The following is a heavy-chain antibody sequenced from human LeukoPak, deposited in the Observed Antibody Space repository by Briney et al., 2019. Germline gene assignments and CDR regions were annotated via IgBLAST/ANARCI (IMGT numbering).Heavy chain of an antibody. V-gene: IGHV3-23*01. CDR1: GFTFSSYA. CDR3: AEEYTSSSLDYFDY. Sequence: GGSLRLSCAASGFTFSSYAMSWVRQAPGKGLECVSIIGGSGGPTYYADSVKGRFTISRDNSENTLFLQMNSLRAEDTAVYYCAEEYTSSSLDYFDYWGQGTLVTVSS. CDR2: IGGSGGPT. J-gene: IGHJ4*02. D-gene: IGHD6-13*01.